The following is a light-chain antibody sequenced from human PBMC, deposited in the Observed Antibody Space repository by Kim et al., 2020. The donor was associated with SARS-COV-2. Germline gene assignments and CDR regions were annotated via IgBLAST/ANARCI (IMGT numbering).Light chain of an antibody. CDR1: QDISDY. Sequence: ASGGDRVTITRRASQDISDYLAWFQLKPGKAPKLLIYAASALQPGVPSRFSGSGSGTDFTLTVTSLQPEDVATYYCQKCDSAPWTFGQGTKVDIK. CDR2: AAS. CDR3: QKCDSAPWT. J-gene: IGKJ1*01. V-gene: IGKV1-27*01.